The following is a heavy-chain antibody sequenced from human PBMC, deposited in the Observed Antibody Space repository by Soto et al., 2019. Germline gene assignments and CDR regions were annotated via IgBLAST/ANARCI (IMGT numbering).Heavy chain of an antibody. J-gene: IGHJ6*01. CDR3: ARGRRPLRITSFNSGMAV. V-gene: IGHV1-69*01. D-gene: IGHD4-17*01. Sequence: ACGVGFESSSSLWLHPSHGQGLGWMGGIIPILGTGNYAQKIQGRVTITADESRSKAYMELSSLRSEDTAVYYCARGRRPLRITSFNSGMAVRGQGTTVTVSS. CDR2: IIPILGTG. CDR1: GVGFESSS.